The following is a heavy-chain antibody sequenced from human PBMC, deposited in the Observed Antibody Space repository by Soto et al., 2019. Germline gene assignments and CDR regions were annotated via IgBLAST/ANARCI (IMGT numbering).Heavy chain of an antibody. D-gene: IGHD4-17*01. CDR3: AHLTTGGFYFDY. Sequence: QITLKESGPTLVKPTQTLALTCTFSGFSLRNSGVGVGWIRQPPRKTMEWLALIYWDDDKRYSPSLKSRLTLTKDTSKSQVVLPLTTMDPVDTATYYCAHLTTGGFYFDYWGQGTLVTVSS. V-gene: IGHV2-5*02. CDR1: GFSLRNSGVG. J-gene: IGHJ4*02. CDR2: IYWDDDK.